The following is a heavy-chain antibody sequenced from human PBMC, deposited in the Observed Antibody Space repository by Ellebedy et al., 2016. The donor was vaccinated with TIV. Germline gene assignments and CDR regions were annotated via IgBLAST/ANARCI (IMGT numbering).Heavy chain of an antibody. J-gene: IGHJ5*02. CDR3: AHGRILTTSWWFDP. V-gene: IGHV2-5*01. CDR2: IYWNDDY. D-gene: IGHD4-11*01. Sequence: SGPTLVKPTQTLTLTCTFSGFSLSTSGVGVGWIRQPPGKALEWLALIYWNDDYRYSPSLQTRLTITKDTSKNQVVLTMTNMDPVDTATYYCAHGRILTTSWWFDPWGQGTLVTVSS. CDR1: GFSLSTSGVG.